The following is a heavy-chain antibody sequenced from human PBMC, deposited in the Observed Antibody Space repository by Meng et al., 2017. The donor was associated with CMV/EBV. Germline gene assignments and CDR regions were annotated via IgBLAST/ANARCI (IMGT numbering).Heavy chain of an antibody. CDR1: GYTFTSYA. J-gene: IGHJ4*02. CDR3: ARDFSWDSSGYHY. D-gene: IGHD3-22*01. CDR2: INAGNGNT. V-gene: IGHV1-3*01. Sequence: NASGYTFTSYAMHWVRQAPGQRLEWMGWINAGNGNTKYSQKFQGRVTITRDTSASTAYMELGSLRSEDTAVYYCARDFSWDSSGYHYWGQGTLVTVSS.